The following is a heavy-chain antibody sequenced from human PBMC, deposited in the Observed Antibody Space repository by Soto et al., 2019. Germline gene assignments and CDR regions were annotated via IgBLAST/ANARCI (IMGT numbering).Heavy chain of an antibody. V-gene: IGHV5-51*07. CDR2: IYPGDSDT. CDR1: GYSFTSYW. D-gene: IGHD5-18*01. J-gene: IGHJ6*02. CDR3: ARGDTAMVPHYYGMDV. Sequence: GESLKISCKGSGYSFTSYWIGWVHQMPGKGLEWMGIIYPGDSDTRYSPSFQGQVTISADKSISTAYLQWSSLKASDTAMYYCARGDTAMVPHYYGMDVWGQGTTVTVSS.